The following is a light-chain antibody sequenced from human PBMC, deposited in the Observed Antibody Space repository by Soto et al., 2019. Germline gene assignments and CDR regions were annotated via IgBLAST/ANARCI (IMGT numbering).Light chain of an antibody. CDR3: KQSSSTLST. CDR1: QSIRVY. J-gene: IGKJ1*01. CDR2: AGS. V-gene: IGKV1-39*01. Sequence: DIPLSLSPSSLSASVGDRVTISCQASQSIRVYLNWYMQKPGKAPVLLIYAGSSSLRGVSGRFSGSGSGTDFTLNITSLQPEDSATYYCKQSSSTLSTFGQGTKVDI.